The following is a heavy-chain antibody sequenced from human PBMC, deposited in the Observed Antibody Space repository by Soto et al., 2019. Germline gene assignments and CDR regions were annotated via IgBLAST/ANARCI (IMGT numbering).Heavy chain of an antibody. CDR2: ISAYNGNT. CDR1: GYTFTSYG. CDR3: ARDQYYYDSSGQSLGYY. J-gene: IGHJ4*02. V-gene: IGHV1-18*01. Sequence: ASVKVSCKASGYTFTSYGISWVRQAPGQGLEWMGWISAYNGNTNYAQKLQGRVTMTTDTSTSIAYMELRSLRSDDTAVYYCARDQYYYDSSGQSLGYYWGQGTLVTVSS. D-gene: IGHD3-22*01.